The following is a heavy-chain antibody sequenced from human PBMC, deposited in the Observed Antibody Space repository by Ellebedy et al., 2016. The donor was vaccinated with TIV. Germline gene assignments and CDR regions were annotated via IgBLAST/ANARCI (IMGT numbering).Heavy chain of an antibody. Sequence: GGSLRLSXAASGFTFSSYGMHWVRQAPGKGLEWVAVISYDGSNKYYADSVKGRFTISRDNSKNTLYLQMNSLRAEDTAVYYCARDQGLEWLLFDYWGQGTLVTVSS. J-gene: IGHJ4*02. D-gene: IGHD3-3*01. CDR2: ISYDGSNK. V-gene: IGHV3-30*03. CDR3: ARDQGLEWLLFDY. CDR1: GFTFSSYG.